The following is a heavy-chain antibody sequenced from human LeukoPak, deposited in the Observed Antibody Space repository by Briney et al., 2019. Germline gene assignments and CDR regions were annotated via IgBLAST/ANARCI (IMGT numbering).Heavy chain of an antibody. D-gene: IGHD3-22*01. CDR2: ISSSGSTI. CDR1: GFTFSDYY. CDR3: ARDRGVTYYYDSSGYTQSGLFDY. J-gene: IGHJ4*02. V-gene: IGHV3-11*01. Sequence: GGSLRLSCAASGFTFSDYYVSWIRQAPGKGLEWVSYISSSGSTIYYADSVKGRFTISRDNAKNSLYLQMNSLRAEDTAVYYCARDRGVTYYYDSSGYTQSGLFDYWGQGTLVTVSS.